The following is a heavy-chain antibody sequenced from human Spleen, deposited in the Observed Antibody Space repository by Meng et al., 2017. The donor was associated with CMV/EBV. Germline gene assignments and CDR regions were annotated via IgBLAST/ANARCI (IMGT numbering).Heavy chain of an antibody. D-gene: IGHD7-27*01. CDR2: IIPIFGTA. J-gene: IGHJ5*02. Sequence: KASRGTFSSYAIGWVRQAPGQELEWMGEIIPIFGTANYAQKFQGRVTITTDESTTTAYMDLSSLTSEDTAVYYCARDLGPMPRGWFDPWGQGTLVTVSS. CDR1: RGTFSSYA. V-gene: IGHV1-69*05. CDR3: ARDLGPMPRGWFDP.